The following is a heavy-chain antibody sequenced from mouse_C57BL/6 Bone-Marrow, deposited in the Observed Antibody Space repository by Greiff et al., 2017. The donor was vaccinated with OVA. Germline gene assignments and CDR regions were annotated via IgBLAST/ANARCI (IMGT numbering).Heavy chain of an antibody. D-gene: IGHD2-5*01. CDR1: GYTFTSYW. Sequence: QVQLQQPGAELVRPGSSVKLSCKASGYTFTSYWMHWVKQRPIQGLEWIGNIDPSDSETHYNQKFKDKATLTVDKSSSTAYMQLSSLTSEDSAVYYCARRGPYYSNHYAMDYWGQGTSVTVSS. CDR2: IDPSDSET. J-gene: IGHJ4*01. V-gene: IGHV1-52*01. CDR3: ARRGPYYSNHYAMDY.